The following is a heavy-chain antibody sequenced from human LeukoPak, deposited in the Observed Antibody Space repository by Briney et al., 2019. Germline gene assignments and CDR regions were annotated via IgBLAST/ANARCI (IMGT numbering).Heavy chain of an antibody. CDR2: IYSGGST. Sequence: GGSLRLSCAASGFTFSGSAMHWVRQAPGKGLEWVSVIYSGGSTYYADSVKGRFTISRDNSKNTLYLQMNSLRAEDTAVYYCARLNPYYYGMDVWGQGTTVTVSS. V-gene: IGHV3-53*01. J-gene: IGHJ6*02. CDR3: ARLNPYYYGMDV. CDR1: GFTFSGSA.